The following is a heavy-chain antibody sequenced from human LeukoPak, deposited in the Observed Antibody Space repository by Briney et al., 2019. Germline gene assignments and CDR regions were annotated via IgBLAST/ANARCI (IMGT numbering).Heavy chain of an antibody. CDR2: IFYNGET. Sequence: SETLSLTCTVSGGSVSSGSYFWSWIRQPPGKGLEWIGYIFYNGETNYNPSLKSRLTLSVDASKNQFSLKLSSVTAADTAVYYCARDGGQGGGWSTIDYWGQGTLVTVSS. V-gene: IGHV4-61*01. J-gene: IGHJ4*02. CDR1: GGSVSSGSYF. D-gene: IGHD6-19*01. CDR3: ARDGGQGGGWSTIDY.